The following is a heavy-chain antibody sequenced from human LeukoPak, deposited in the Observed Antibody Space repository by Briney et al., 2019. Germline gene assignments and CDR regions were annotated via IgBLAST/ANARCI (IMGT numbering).Heavy chain of an antibody. CDR2: INHDGSST. CDR1: GFTFSSFG. V-gene: IGHV3-74*01. J-gene: IGHJ4*02. D-gene: IGHD3-22*01. CDR3: VRDWGYDSSGYWQKYFDT. Sequence: GGSLRLSCAASGFTFSSFGMSWVRQAPGKGLVWVSRINHDGSSTNYADSVKGRFTISRDNAKNTLYLQMNSLRAEDTAVYYCVRDWGYDSSGYWQKYFDTWGQGTLVTVSS.